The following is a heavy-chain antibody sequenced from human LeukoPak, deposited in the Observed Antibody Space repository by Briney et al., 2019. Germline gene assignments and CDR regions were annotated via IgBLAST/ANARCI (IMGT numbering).Heavy chain of an antibody. CDR3: ARPVYSSSWSYYFDY. V-gene: IGHV1-69*05. CDR2: IIPIFGTA. J-gene: IGHJ4*02. D-gene: IGHD6-13*01. Sequence: ASVKVSCKASGGTFSSYAISWVRQAPGQGLEWMGGIIPIFGTANYAQKFQGRVTITTDESTSTAYMELSSLRSEDTAVYYCARPVYSSSWSYYFDYWGQGTLVTVSS. CDR1: GGTFSSYA.